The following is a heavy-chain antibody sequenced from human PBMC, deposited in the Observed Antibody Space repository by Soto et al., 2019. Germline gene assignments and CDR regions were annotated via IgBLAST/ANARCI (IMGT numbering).Heavy chain of an antibody. CDR2: ISAYNGNT. V-gene: IGHV1-18*01. D-gene: IGHD3-10*01. J-gene: IGHJ4*02. CDR1: GYTFTSYG. CDR3: ARDLPYGSGSYYSHTHY. Sequence: QVQLVQSGAEVKKPGASVKVSCKASGYTFTSYGISWVRQAPGQGLEWMGWISAYNGNTNYAQKLQGRVTMTTDTSTSTAYIELRSLRSDDTAVYYSARDLPYGSGSYYSHTHYWVQGTLVTVSS.